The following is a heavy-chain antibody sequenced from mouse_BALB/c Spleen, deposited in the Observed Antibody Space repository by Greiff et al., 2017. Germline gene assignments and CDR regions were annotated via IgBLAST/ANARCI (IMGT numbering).Heavy chain of an antibody. CDR3: ARGVYGNYWYFDV. J-gene: IGHJ1*01. CDR2: ISYSGST. Sequence: EVKLQESGPSLVKPSQTLSLTCSVTGDSITSGYWNWIRKFPGNKLEYMGYISYSGSTYYNPSLKSRISITRDTSKNQYYLQLNSVTTEDTATYYCARGVYGNYWYFDVWGAGTTVTVSS. V-gene: IGHV3-8*02. CDR1: GDSITSGY. D-gene: IGHD2-1*01.